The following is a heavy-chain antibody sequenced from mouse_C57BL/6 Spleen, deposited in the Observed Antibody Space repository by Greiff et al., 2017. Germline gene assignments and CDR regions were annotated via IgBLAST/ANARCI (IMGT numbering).Heavy chain of an antibody. V-gene: IGHV1-81*01. Sequence: VQLQQSGAELARPGASVKLSCKASGYTFTSYGISWVKQRTGQGLEWIGEIYPRSGNTYYNEKFKGKATLTADKSSSTAYMELRSLTSEDSAVYFCARSHYGSSHWYFDVWGTGTTVTVSS. J-gene: IGHJ1*03. CDR3: ARSHYGSSHWYFDV. CDR2: IYPRSGNT. D-gene: IGHD1-1*01. CDR1: GYTFTSYG.